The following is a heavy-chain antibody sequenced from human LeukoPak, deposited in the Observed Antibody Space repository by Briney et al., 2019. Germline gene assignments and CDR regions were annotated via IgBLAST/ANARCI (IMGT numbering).Heavy chain of an antibody. J-gene: IGHJ4*02. V-gene: IGHV3-30*02. D-gene: IGHD3-10*01. CDR3: ARDPYYGSGSYYLN. CDR2: IRYDGSNK. Sequence: GGSLRLSCAASGFTFSSYGMHWVRQAPGKGLEWVAFIRYDGSNKYYADSVKGRFTISRDNSKNTLYLQMNSLRAEDTAVYYCARDPYYGSGSYYLNWGQGTLVTVSS. CDR1: GFTFSSYG.